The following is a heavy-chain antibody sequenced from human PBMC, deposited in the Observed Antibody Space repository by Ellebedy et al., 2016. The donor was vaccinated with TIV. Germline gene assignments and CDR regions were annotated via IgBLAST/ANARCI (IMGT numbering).Heavy chain of an antibody. V-gene: IGHV1-18*04. D-gene: IGHD2-2*01. J-gene: IGHJ4*02. CDR1: GYPFPNYG. Sequence: AASVKVSCKASGYPFPNYGVSWVRQAPGQGLEGVGWSSAYNGNTKYGQKFQGRISLTTDKSMGTAYMELRSLRSDYTGVYFCARDVPADAAALLDYWGQGTRVTVSS. CDR3: ARDVPADAAALLDY. CDR2: SSAYNGNT.